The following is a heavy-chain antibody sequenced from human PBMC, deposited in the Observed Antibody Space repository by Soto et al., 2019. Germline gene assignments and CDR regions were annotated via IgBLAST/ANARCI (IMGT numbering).Heavy chain of an antibody. CDR2: ITGSSDIV. CDR1: GFTFSSYT. D-gene: IGHD3-3*02. Sequence: EVHLVESGGGLVQPGGSLRLSCVASGFTFSSYTMNWVHQAPGKGLEWVAYITGSSDIVYYADSVKGRFTISRDNAKNSLYLQMSSLRADDTSVYYCASSKGPLDHWGQGTLVTVSS. J-gene: IGHJ4*02. CDR3: ASSKGPLDH. V-gene: IGHV3-48*01.